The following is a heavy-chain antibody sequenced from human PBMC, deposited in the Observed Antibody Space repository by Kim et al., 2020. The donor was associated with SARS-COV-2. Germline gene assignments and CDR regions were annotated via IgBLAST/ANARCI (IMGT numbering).Heavy chain of an antibody. CDR3: ARESSYYDSRSYFHDYIHR. Sequence: GGSLRLSCVGSGFTFSSYSMNWVRQAPGKGLEWVSYISYSSSTIKYADSVKGRLTISRDNAKNSLFLQMNSLRAEDTAVYYCARESSYYDSRSYFHDYIHRWGQGALVSVSS. D-gene: IGHD3-22*01. CDR2: ISYSSSTI. J-gene: IGHJ1*01. V-gene: IGHV3-48*04. CDR1: GFTFSSYS.